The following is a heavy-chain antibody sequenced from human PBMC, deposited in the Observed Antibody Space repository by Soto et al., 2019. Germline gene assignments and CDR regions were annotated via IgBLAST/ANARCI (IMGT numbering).Heavy chain of an antibody. CDR3: ARDVVGATRYYYYYGMDV. J-gene: IGHJ6*02. CDR2: IYHSGST. CDR1: GGSISSSNW. Sequence: KPSETLSLTCAVSGGSISSSNWWSWVRQPPGKGQGWIGEIYHSGSTNYNPSLKSRVTISVDKSKNQFSLKLSSVTAADTAVYYCARDVVGATRYYYYYGMDVWGQGTTVTVSS. V-gene: IGHV4-4*02. D-gene: IGHD1-26*01.